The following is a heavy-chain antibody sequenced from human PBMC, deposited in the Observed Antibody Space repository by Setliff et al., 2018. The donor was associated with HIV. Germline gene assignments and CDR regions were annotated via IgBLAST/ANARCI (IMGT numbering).Heavy chain of an antibody. V-gene: IGHV3-74*01. CDR2: INGDGDTT. CDR3: ARAGSDYAYDI. Sequence: ETLSLSCAASGFTFSSYWMHWVRQVPGKGLLWVSRINGDGDTTYYADSVKGRFTISRDNAQNTLYLQMNSLRAEDTAVYYCARAGSDYAYDIWGQGTKVTVSS. CDR1: GFTFSSYW. J-gene: IGHJ3*02. D-gene: IGHD2-21*02.